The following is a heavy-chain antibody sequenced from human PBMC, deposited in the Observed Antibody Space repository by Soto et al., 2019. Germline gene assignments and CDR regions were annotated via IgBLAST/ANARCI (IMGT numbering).Heavy chain of an antibody. Sequence: PSETLSLTCTVSGGSISSGGYYWSWIRQHPGKGLEWIGCTYYSGSTYYNPSLKSRVTISVDTSKNQFSLKLSSVTTADTAVYYCAILERLATIFQSYYFDYWGQGTLVTVSS. J-gene: IGHJ4*02. D-gene: IGHD5-12*01. CDR2: TYYSGST. V-gene: IGHV4-39*01. CDR3: AILERLATIFQSYYFDY. CDR1: GGSISSGGYY.